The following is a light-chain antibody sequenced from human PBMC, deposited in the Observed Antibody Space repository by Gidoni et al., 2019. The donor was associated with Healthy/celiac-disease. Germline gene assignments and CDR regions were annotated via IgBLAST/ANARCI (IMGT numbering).Light chain of an antibody. Sequence: DIQMTQSPSSLSASVGDRVSITCRASQSIISYLNWYQKKPGKAPTLLIYAASSLQSGVPSRFSCSGSGTDFTLTISSLQPEDFATYYCQQSYSAPRTFGQGTRLEIE. CDR1: QSIISY. CDR3: QQSYSAPRT. CDR2: AAS. J-gene: IGKJ2*01. V-gene: IGKV1-39*01.